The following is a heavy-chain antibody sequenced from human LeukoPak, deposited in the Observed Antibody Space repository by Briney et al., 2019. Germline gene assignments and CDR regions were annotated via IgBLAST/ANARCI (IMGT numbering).Heavy chain of an antibody. CDR2: ISAYNGNT. J-gene: IGHJ3*02. Sequence: ASVKVSCKASGGTFSSYAISWVRQAPGQGLELMGWISAYNGNTNYAQKLQGRVTMTTDTSTSTAYMELRSLRSDDTAVYYCARVIQLWLPRAFDIWGQGTMVTVSS. CDR3: ARVIQLWLPRAFDI. D-gene: IGHD5-18*01. V-gene: IGHV1-18*01. CDR1: GGTFSSYA.